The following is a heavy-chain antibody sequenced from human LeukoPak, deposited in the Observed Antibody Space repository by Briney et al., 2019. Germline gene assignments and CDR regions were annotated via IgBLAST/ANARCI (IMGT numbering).Heavy chain of an antibody. V-gene: IGHV3-20*04. CDR1: GFTFDDYG. D-gene: IGHD3-22*01. CDR3: ARGSYYYDSSGYSFDY. J-gene: IGHJ4*02. Sequence: GGSLRLSCAASGFTFDDYGMSWVRQAPGKGLDWVSGINWNGGSTGYADSVKGRFTISRDNAKNSLYLQMNSLRAEDTALYYCARGSYYYDSSGYSFDYWGQGTLVTVSS. CDR2: INWNGGST.